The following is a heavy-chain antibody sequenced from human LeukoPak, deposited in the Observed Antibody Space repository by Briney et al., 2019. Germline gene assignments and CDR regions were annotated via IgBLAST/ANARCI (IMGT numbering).Heavy chain of an antibody. CDR3: AKASSITMVRGVMDY. D-gene: IGHD3-10*01. CDR1: GFAFSSYG. Sequence: GGSLRLSCAASGFAFSSYGMHWVRQAPGKGLEWVSAISGSGGSTYYADSVKGRFTISRDNSKNTLYLQMNSLRAEDTAVYYCAKASSITMVRGVMDYWGQGTLVTVSS. V-gene: IGHV3-23*01. CDR2: ISGSGGST. J-gene: IGHJ4*02.